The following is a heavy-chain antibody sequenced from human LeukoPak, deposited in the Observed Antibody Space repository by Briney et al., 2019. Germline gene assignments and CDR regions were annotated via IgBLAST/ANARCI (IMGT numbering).Heavy chain of an antibody. Sequence: SGGSLRLSCAASGFTLSSYSMNWVRQAPGKGLEWVSSISSSSSYIYYADSVKGRFTISRDNAKNSLYLQMNSLRAEDTAVYYCARDVSSSWSSYYYYYMDVWGKGTAVTVSS. J-gene: IGHJ6*03. CDR3: ARDVSSSWSSYYYYYMDV. CDR2: ISSSSSYI. CDR1: GFTLSSYS. D-gene: IGHD6-13*01. V-gene: IGHV3-21*01.